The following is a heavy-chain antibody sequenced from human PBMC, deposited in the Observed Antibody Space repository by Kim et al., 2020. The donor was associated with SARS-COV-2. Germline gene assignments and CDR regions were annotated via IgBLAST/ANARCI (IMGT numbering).Heavy chain of an antibody. D-gene: IGHD1-26*01. Sequence: GGSLRLSCAASGFAFSDYFIHWVRQAPGKGLVWVSRSKSDGSITSYADSVKGRFSVSTDNAQNTLYLLMNSLRAEDTAVYYCARDPLVAGVATHLDLWGRGTLVTVSS. CDR1: GFAFSDYF. CDR3: ARDPLVAGVATHLDL. CDR2: SKSDGSIT. J-gene: IGHJ2*01. V-gene: IGHV3-74*01.